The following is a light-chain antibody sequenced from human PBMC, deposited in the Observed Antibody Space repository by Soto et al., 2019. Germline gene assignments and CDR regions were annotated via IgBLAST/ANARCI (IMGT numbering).Light chain of an antibody. J-gene: IGKJ1*01. Sequence: AIRVTQSPSSFSASTGDRVTITCRASQGISTYLAWYQQKPGKAPKLLIYAASYLQSGVPSRFSGSGSGTEFTLTISRLQSEDSATYYCQHYYDYPWTFGQGTKVEIK. V-gene: IGKV1-8*01. CDR2: AAS. CDR3: QHYYDYPWT. CDR1: QGISTY.